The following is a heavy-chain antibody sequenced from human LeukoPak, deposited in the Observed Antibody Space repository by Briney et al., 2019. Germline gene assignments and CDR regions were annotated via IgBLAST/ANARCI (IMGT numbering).Heavy chain of an antibody. CDR1: GYTFTGYY. CDR2: INPNSGGA. V-gene: IGHV1-2*06. J-gene: IGHJ4*02. Sequence: ASVKVSCKASGYTFTGYYMHWVRQAPGQGLEWMGRINPNSGGANYAQKFQGRVTMTRDTSISTAYMELSRPRSDDTAVYYCARGDSSGYYPFDYWGQGTLVTVSS. D-gene: IGHD3-22*01. CDR3: ARGDSSGYYPFDY.